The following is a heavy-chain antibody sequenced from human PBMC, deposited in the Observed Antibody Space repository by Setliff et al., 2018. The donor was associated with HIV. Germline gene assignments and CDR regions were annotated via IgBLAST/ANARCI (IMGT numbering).Heavy chain of an antibody. CDR3: ARGTYGGYAGLFDY. CDR1: GGSFSGHN. D-gene: IGHD5-12*01. Sequence: PSETLSLTCAVYGGSFSGHNWSWFRQPPGKGLEWIGEINQSGSTAYNPSLKSRVTISVDTSKNQFSLKLSSVTAADTAVYYRARGTYGGYAGLFDYWGQGSQVTVSS. V-gene: IGHV4-34*01. J-gene: IGHJ4*02. CDR2: INQSGST.